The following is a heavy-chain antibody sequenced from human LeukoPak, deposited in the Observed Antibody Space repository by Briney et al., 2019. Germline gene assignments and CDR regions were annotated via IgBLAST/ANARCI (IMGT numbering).Heavy chain of an antibody. CDR2: INHSGST. CDR3: ARGDGYIDY. D-gene: IGHD5-24*01. CDR1: GGSFSGYY. Sequence: SETLSLTCAVYGGSFSGYYWSWIRQPPGKGLEWIGEINHSGSTNYNPSLKSRVTISVDTSKNQFSLKLSSVTAADTAVYYCARGDGYIDYWGQGTLVTVSS. V-gene: IGHV4-34*01. J-gene: IGHJ4*02.